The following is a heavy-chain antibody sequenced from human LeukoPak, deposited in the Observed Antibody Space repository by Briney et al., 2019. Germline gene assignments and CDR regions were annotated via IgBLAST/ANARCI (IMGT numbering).Heavy chain of an antibody. CDR3: ARSPIAAAGLFDY. CDR2: ISYDGSNK. D-gene: IGHD6-13*01. CDR1: GFTFSSYA. V-gene: IGHV3-30*01. Sequence: GGSLRLSCAASGFTFSSYAMHWVRQAPGKGLEWVAVISYDGSNKYYADSVKGRFTISRDNSKNTLYLQMNSLRAEDTAVYYCARSPIAAAGLFDYWGQGTLVTVSS. J-gene: IGHJ4*02.